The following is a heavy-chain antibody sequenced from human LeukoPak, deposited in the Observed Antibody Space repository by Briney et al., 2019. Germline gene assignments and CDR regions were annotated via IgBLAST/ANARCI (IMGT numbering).Heavy chain of an antibody. CDR2: ISWNSGSI. CDR1: GFTFDDYA. Sequence: GRSLRLSCAASGFTFDDYAMHWVRQAPGKGLEWVSGISWNSGSIGYADSVKGRFTISRDNAKNSLYLQMNSLRAEDTALYYCAKAESYYYDSSGYYANFDYWGQGTLVTVSS. V-gene: IGHV3-9*01. D-gene: IGHD3-22*01. J-gene: IGHJ4*02. CDR3: AKAESYYYDSSGYYANFDY.